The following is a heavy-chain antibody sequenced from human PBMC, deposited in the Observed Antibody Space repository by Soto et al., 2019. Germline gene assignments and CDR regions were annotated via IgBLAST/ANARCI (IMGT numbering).Heavy chain of an antibody. J-gene: IGHJ6*02. D-gene: IGHD3-22*01. CDR1: GYIFTDHF. Sequence: GKSPKISCKGSGYIFTDHFIVWVRRMAGKGLEWVGIICPGYSNIIYSPSVQGQVTISADMSKNSLYLQMNSLRAGDTAVYYCARSPHGGYHYYYGLDVWGQGTTVTVSS. V-gene: IGHV5-51*01. CDR2: ICPGYSNI. CDR3: ARSPHGGYHYYYGLDV.